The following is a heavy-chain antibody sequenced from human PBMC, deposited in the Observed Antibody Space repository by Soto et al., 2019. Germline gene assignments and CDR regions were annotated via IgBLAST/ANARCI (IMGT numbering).Heavy chain of an antibody. CDR3: AKDQAVAPTGRRY. V-gene: IGHV4-31*03. Sequence: SETLSLTCSVSGDSLRSGGHYWNWIRQHPEKGLEWIGYLYYSGTTHYNRSLRSRLTISLDTSQNQFLLRSTSVTAADTALYYWAKDQAVAPTGRRYWGQGIKVTDSS. J-gene: IGHJ4*02. D-gene: IGHD6-19*01. CDR2: LYYSGTT. CDR1: GDSLRSGGHY.